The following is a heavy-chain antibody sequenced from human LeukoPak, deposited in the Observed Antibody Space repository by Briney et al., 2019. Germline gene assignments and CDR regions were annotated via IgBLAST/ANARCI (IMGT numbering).Heavy chain of an antibody. J-gene: IGHJ6*02. CDR1: GFTFSSYE. V-gene: IGHV3-48*03. D-gene: IGHD2/OR15-2a*01. CDR3: ARIGTTTRGPAGLDV. CDR2: IASGGGANR. Sequence: PGGSLRLSCASSGFTFSSYEMNGVRQAPGKGLEWVSYIASGGGANRFYSESVKGRFTISRDNAKNSLYLHMNSLRAEDTGVYYCARIGTTTRGPAGLDVWGQGTTVTVSS.